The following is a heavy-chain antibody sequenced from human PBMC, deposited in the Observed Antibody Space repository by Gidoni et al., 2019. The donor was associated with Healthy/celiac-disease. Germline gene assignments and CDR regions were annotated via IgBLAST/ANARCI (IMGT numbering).Heavy chain of an antibody. D-gene: IGHD5-12*01. CDR3: AKDWDSGYDLGVFDY. Sequence: EVQLLESGGGLVQPGGSLSLSCAASGLTFSSYAMSWVRQAPGKGLEWVSSISGSGGSTYYADSVKGRFTISRDNSKNTLYLQMNSLRAEDTAVYYCAKDWDSGYDLGVFDYWGQGTLVTVSS. CDR2: ISGSGGST. V-gene: IGHV3-23*01. J-gene: IGHJ4*02. CDR1: GLTFSSYA.